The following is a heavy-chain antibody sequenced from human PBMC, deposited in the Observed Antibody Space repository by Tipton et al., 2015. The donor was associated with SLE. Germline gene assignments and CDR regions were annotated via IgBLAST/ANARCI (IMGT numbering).Heavy chain of an antibody. CDR1: GGSISSGTYY. CDR3: ARDLGSPGNWFDP. J-gene: IGHJ5*02. D-gene: IGHD1-26*01. V-gene: IGHV4-61*02. Sequence: TLSLTCTVSGGSISSGTYYWSWIRQPAGKGLEWIGRIYTSGSANYNPSLKSRVTISVDTPKNQFSLKLTSVTAADTAVYYCARDLGSPGNWFDPWGQGTLVTVSS. CDR2: IYTSGSA.